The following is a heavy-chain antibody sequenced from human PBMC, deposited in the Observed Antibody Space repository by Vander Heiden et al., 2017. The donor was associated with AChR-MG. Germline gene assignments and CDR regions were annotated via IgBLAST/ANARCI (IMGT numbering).Heavy chain of an antibody. CDR3: ARHSSYYDFWSGYLDWFDP. J-gene: IGHJ5*02. V-gene: IGHV4-59*08. CDR1: GGSISSYY. Sequence: QVQLQESGPGLVKPSETLSPTCTVSGGSISSYYWSWIRQPPGKGLEWIGYIYCSGSTNYNPSLKSRVTISVDTSKNQFSLKLSSVTAADTAVYYCARHSSYYDFWSGYLDWFDPWGQGTLVTVSS. D-gene: IGHD3-3*01. CDR2: IYCSGST.